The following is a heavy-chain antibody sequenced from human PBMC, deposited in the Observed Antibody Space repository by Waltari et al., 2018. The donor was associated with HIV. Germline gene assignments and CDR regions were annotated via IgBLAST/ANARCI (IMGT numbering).Heavy chain of an antibody. V-gene: IGHV4-4*02. D-gene: IGHD4-17*01. J-gene: IGHJ4*02. CDR2: IYHTGNT. Sequence: QAQLQESGPGLVKPSETLSLSFTVSVASISSRTWWRLFRQSPGKGLEWFGKIYHTGNTNFNPSLKSRVTLSIDKAKKTISFNLSSVTATDTATYFCARVRDSGDYGHFDSWGRGTLVIVS. CDR1: VASISSRTW. CDR3: ARVRDSGDYGHFDS.